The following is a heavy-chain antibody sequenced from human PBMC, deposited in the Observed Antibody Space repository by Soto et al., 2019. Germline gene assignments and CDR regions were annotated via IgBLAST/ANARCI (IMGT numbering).Heavy chain of an antibody. D-gene: IGHD3-22*01. CDR2: IIPIFGTA. Sequence: SVKVSCKASGGTFSSYAISWVRQAPGQGLEWMGGIIPIFGTANYAQKFQGRVTITADESTSTAYMELSSLRSEDTAVYYCARDGQLATVYSSGYFDYWGQGTLVTVSS. J-gene: IGHJ4*02. V-gene: IGHV1-69*13. CDR3: ARDGQLATVYSSGYFDY. CDR1: GGTFSSYA.